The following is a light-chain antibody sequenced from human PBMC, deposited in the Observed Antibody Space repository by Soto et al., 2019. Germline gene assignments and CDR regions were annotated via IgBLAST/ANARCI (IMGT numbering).Light chain of an antibody. CDR2: AAS. CDR1: QGISNY. J-gene: IGKJ1*01. CDR3: QKYNSAPRT. Sequence: DIQMTQSPSSLSASVGDRVTITCRASQGISNYLAWYQQKPGKVPKLLIYAASTLQSGVPSRFSGIGSGTDLTLTISSLQPEDVATYYCQKYNSAPRTFGQGTKVEIK. V-gene: IGKV1-27*01.